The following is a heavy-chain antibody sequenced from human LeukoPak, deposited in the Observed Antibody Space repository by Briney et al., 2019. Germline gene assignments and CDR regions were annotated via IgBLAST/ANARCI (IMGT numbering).Heavy chain of an antibody. V-gene: IGHV3-30-3*01. D-gene: IGHD3-3*01. CDR3: VRDRPPYYDFWSGLDY. Sequence: GGSLRLSCAASGFTFGSYAMHWVRQAPGKGLEWVAVISYDGSNKYYADSVKGRFTIPRDNSKNTLYLQMSSLRAEDTAVYYCVRDRPPYYDFWSGLDYWGQGTLVTVSS. CDR1: GFTFGSYA. J-gene: IGHJ4*02. CDR2: ISYDGSNK.